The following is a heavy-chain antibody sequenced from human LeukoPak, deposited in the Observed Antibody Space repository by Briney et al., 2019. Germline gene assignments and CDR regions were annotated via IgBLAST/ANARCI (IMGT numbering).Heavy chain of an antibody. CDR1: GYTLTELS. CDR2: FDPKDGET. Sequence: GASVKVSCKVSGYTLTELSMHWVRQAPGKGLEWMGGFDPKDGETIYAQKFQGRVTMTEDTSTDTAYMELSSLRSEDTAVYYCATYDSSGYPNFDYWGQGTLVTVSS. CDR3: ATYDSSGYPNFDY. J-gene: IGHJ4*02. D-gene: IGHD3-22*01. V-gene: IGHV1-24*01.